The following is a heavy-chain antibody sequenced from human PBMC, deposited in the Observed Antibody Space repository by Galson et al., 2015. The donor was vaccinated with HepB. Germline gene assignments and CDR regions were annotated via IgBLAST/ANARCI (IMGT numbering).Heavy chain of an antibody. J-gene: IGHJ4*02. CDR1: GFTFSSYS. V-gene: IGHV3-48*02. CDR3: ARDWAESYYDSSGYPTTDYCDY. D-gene: IGHD3-22*01. Sequence: SLRLSCAASGFTFSSYSMNWVRQAPGKGLEWVSYISSSSSTIYYADSVKGRFTISRDNAKNSLYLQMNSLRDEDTAVYYCARDWAESYYDSSGYPTTDYCDYWGQGTLVTVSS. CDR2: ISSSSSTI.